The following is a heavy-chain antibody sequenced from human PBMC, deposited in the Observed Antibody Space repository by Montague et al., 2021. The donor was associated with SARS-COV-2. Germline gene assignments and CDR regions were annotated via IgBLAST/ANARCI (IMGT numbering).Heavy chain of an antibody. CDR2: ISSGIGAI. D-gene: IGHD3-10*01. J-gene: IGHJ6*02. Sequence: SLRLSCAASGLTFSSYSMAWVRQAAGKGLEWVSSISSGIGAIYYADSVKGRFTISRDNSKNTLYLQMNSLRAEDTAVYYCAREYTMVRGVIIIYYYGMDVWGQGTTVTVSS. CDR3: AREYTMVRGVIIIYYYGMDV. V-gene: IGHV3-21*01. CDR1: GLTFSSYS.